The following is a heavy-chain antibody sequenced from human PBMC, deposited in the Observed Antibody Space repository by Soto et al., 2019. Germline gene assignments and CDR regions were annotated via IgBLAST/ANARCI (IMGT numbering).Heavy chain of an antibody. CDR2: INHSGST. J-gene: IGHJ4*02. CDR1: GGSFSGYY. D-gene: IGHD2-15*01. V-gene: IGHV4-34*01. CDR3: ARGGRISRYSDY. Sequence: QVQLQQWGAGLLKPSETLSLTCAVYGGSFSGYYWSWIRQPPGKGLEWIGEINHSGSTNYNQSLKSRVTISVDTSKNQFSLKLSSVTAAVTAVYYCARGGRISRYSDYWGQGTLGTVSS.